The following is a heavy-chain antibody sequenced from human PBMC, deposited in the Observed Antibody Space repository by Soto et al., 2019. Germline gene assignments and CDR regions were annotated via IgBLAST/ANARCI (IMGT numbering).Heavy chain of an antibody. D-gene: IGHD3-22*01. CDR3: TTGLSNGYYNFDY. Sequence: SLRLSCAASGFTFSSYAMSWVRQAPGKGLEWVSAISGSGGSTYYADSVKGRFTISRDNSKNTLYLQMNSLRAEDTAVYYCTTGLSNGYYNFDYWGQGTPVTVSS. J-gene: IGHJ4*02. V-gene: IGHV3-23*01. CDR2: ISGSGGST. CDR1: GFTFSSYA.